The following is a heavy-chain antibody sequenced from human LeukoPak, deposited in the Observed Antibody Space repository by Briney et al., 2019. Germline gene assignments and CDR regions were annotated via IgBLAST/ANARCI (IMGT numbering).Heavy chain of an antibody. D-gene: IGHD5-12*01. J-gene: IGHJ4*02. CDR3: ARDGVSGYEIFDY. Sequence: SETLSLTCTVSGGSISSHYWSWIRQPPGKGLEWIGYIYYSGSTNYNPSLKSRVTISVDTSKNQFSLKLSSVTAADTAVYYCARDGVSGYEIFDYWGQGTLVTVSS. CDR1: GGSISSHY. V-gene: IGHV4-59*11. CDR2: IYYSGST.